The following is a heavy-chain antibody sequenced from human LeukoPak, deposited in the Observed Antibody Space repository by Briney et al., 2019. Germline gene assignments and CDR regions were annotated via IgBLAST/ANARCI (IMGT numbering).Heavy chain of an antibody. CDR1: GYSISSGYY. CDR2: IYHSGST. Sequence: SETLSLTCTVSGYSISSGYYWGWIRQPPGKGLEWIGSIYHSGSTYYNPSLKSRVTISVDTSKNQFSMKLSSVTAADTDVYYCARAGSFFLLGDYGFDPWGQGTLVTVSS. V-gene: IGHV4-38-2*02. J-gene: IGHJ5*02. D-gene: IGHD4-17*01. CDR3: ARAGSFFLLGDYGFDP.